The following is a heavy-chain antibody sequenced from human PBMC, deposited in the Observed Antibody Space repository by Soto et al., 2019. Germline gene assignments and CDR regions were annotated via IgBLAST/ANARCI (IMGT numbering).Heavy chain of an antibody. D-gene: IGHD2-21*01. CDR2: IDATSVYI. J-gene: IGHJ4*02. Sequence: EVQLVESGGGLVKPGGSLRLSCAASGFSLSTYSMHWVRQAPGKGLEWVSSIDATSVYIFYAASVQGRFTVSRANAQNSFYLQMNSLRVEDTAVYYCARSVVRGAPDSWGQGTLVTVYS. V-gene: IGHV3-21*01. CDR1: GFSLSTYS. CDR3: ARSVVRGAPDS.